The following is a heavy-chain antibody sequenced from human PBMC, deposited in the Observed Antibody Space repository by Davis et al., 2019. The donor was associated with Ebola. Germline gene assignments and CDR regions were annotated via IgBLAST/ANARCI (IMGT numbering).Heavy chain of an antibody. CDR1: GGSFSSYY. J-gene: IGHJ4*02. D-gene: IGHD5-18*01. CDR2: IYYSGST. Sequence: PSETLSLTCAVYGGSFSSYYWGWIRQPPGKGLEWIGSIYYSGSTYYNPSLKSRVTISVDTSKNQFSLKLSSVTAADTAVYYCARRRGRGYSYGPSFDYWGQGTLVTVSS. CDR3: ARRRGRGYSYGPSFDY. V-gene: IGHV4-39*01.